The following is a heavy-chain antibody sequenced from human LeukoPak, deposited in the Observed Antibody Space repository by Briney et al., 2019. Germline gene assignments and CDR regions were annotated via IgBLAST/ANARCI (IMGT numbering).Heavy chain of an antibody. V-gene: IGHV3-64*01. CDR1: GFTFSSFP. J-gene: IGHJ5*02. Sequence: PGGSLRLSCAASGFTFSSFPMHWVRQAPGKGLEYVSAISRNGDSTYYAKSVKGRFTISRDNFKNTLYLQMDSLTAEDMAVYYCARDPLRGGVRNWFDPWGQGTLVTVSS. CDR2: ISRNGDST. D-gene: IGHD3-16*01. CDR3: ARDPLRGGVRNWFDP.